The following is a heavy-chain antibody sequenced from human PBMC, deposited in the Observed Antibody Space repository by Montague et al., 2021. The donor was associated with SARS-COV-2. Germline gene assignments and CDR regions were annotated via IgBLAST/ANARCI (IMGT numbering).Heavy chain of an antibody. Sequence: SETLSLTCAVSGGSISSINWWSWVRHPPGKGLEWFVESYHSGSTNYNPSLKSRVIISVDKSKNQFSLKLSSVTAAATAVYYCARTGYSSGWHSFDYWGQGTLVTVSS. J-gene: IGHJ4*02. CDR1: GGSISSINW. CDR3: ARTGYSSGWHSFDY. V-gene: IGHV4-4*02. D-gene: IGHD6-19*01. CDR2: SYHSGST.